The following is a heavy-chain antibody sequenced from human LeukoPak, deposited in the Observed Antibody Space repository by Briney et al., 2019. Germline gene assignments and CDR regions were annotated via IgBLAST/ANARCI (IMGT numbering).Heavy chain of an antibody. CDR3: ARGSGSSWYTNWFDP. Sequence: ASVKVSCKASGYTFTSYDINWVRQATGQGLEWMGWMNPNSGNTGYAQKFQGRVTMTRNTSISTAYMELSSLRSEDTAVYYCARGSGSSWYTNWFDPWGQGTPVTVSS. CDR2: MNPNSGNT. V-gene: IGHV1-8*01. D-gene: IGHD6-13*01. CDR1: GYTFTSYD. J-gene: IGHJ5*02.